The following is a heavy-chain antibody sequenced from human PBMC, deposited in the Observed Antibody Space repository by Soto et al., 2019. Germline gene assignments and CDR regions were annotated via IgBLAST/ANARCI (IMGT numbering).Heavy chain of an antibody. D-gene: IGHD3-22*01. J-gene: IGHJ3*01. CDR3: ARDQLYYNDISGRPLNAFDV. V-gene: IGHV3-43*01. CDR1: GFTFDDYS. Sequence: GGSLRLSCAASGFTFDDYSMHWVRQAPGKGLEWVSLISWDGGSTYYADSVKDRFTISRDNAKNSLYLQMNSLRAEDTAVYYCARDQLYYNDISGRPLNAFDVWGQGTMVTVSS. CDR2: ISWDGGST.